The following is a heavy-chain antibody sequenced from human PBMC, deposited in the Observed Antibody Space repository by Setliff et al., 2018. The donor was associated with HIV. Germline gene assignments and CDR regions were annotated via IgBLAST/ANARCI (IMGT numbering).Heavy chain of an antibody. CDR1: GFTFSSYG. D-gene: IGHD3-10*01. CDR2: IRYDGSNK. Sequence: PGESLKISCAASGFTFSSYGMHWVRQAPGEGLEWVAFIRYDGSNKYYADSVKGRFTISRDNSKNTLYLQMNSLRAEDTAVYYCAKEPVRGVITDYFDYWGQGTLVTVSS. J-gene: IGHJ4*02. CDR3: AKEPVRGVITDYFDY. V-gene: IGHV3-30*02.